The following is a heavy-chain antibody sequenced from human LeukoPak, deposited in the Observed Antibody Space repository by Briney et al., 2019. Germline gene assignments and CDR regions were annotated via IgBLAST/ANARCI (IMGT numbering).Heavy chain of an antibody. CDR3: ARENLYCSSTSCPPGMDV. Sequence: SVKVSCKASGGTFSSYTISWVRQAPGQGLEWVGRIIPILGIANYAQKFQGRVTITADKSTSTAYMELSSLRSEDTAVYYCARENLYCSSTSCPPGMDVWGQGTTVTVSS. D-gene: IGHD2-2*01. CDR1: GGTFSSYT. CDR2: IIPILGIA. V-gene: IGHV1-69*04. J-gene: IGHJ6*02.